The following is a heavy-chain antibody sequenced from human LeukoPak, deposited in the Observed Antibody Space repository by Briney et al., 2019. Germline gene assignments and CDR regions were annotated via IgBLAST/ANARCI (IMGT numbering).Heavy chain of an antibody. CDR3: ARGFIFRGFDP. Sequence: SETLSLTCAVYGGSFSGYYWSWIRQPPGKGLEWIGGINHSGSTNYSPSLKSRVTISVDTSKNQFSLKLSSVTAADTAVYYCARGFIFRGFDPWGQGTLVTVSS. CDR1: GGSFSGYY. D-gene: IGHD2-21*01. CDR2: INHSGST. J-gene: IGHJ5*02. V-gene: IGHV4-34*01.